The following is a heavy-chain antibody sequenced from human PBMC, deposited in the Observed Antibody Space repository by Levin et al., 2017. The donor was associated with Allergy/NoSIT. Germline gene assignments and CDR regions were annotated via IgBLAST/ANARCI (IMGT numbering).Heavy chain of an antibody. CDR1: GLSVSSAW. CDR2: VSSDGAS. D-gene: IGHD3-10*01. CDR3: ATGDWYFYL. Sequence: AGGSLRLSCAASGLSVSSAWLSWVRQAPGKRLEWIGRVSSDGASDYSAPVKGRFTISRDDSKNMVFLHMSSLKTEDTGVYYCATGDWYFYLWGRGTLVTVSS. V-gene: IGHV3-15*01. J-gene: IGHJ2*01.